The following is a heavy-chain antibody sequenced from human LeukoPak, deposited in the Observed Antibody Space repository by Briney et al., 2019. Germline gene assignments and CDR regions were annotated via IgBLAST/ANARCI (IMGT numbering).Heavy chain of an antibody. V-gene: IGHV3-30-3*01. J-gene: IGHJ3*02. CDR3: ARERGIAVADDAFDI. CDR2: ISYDGSNK. Sequence: GGSLRLSCVASGFTFSSYAMHWVRQAPGKGLEWVAVISYDGSNKYYADSVKGRFTISRDNSKNTLYLQMNSLRAEDTAVYYCARERGIAVADDAFDIWGQGTMVTVSS. CDR1: GFTFSSYA. D-gene: IGHD6-19*01.